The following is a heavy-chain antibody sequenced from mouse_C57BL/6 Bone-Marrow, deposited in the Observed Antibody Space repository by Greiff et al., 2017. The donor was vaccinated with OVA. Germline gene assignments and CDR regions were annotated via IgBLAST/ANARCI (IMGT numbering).Heavy chain of an antibody. V-gene: IGHV5-17*01. Sequence: EVKVEESGGGLVKPGGSLKLSCAASGFTFSDYGMHWVRQAPEKGLEWVAYISSGSSTIYYADTVKGRFTISRDNAKNTLFLQMTSLRSEDTAMYYCARGGDYWYFDVWGTGTTVTVSS. CDR3: ARGGDYWYFDV. J-gene: IGHJ1*03. CDR1: GFTFSDYG. CDR2: ISSGSSTI.